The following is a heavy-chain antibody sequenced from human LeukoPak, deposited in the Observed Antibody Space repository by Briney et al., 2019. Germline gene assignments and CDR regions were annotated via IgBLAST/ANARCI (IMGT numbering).Heavy chain of an antibody. Sequence: SETLSLTCTVSGGSISSSSYYRGWIRQPPGEGLEWIGSIYYSGSTYYNPSLKSRVTISVDTSKNQFSLKLSSVTAADTAVYYCARHVGNSGYAPFDYWGQGTLVTVSS. J-gene: IGHJ4*02. CDR1: GGSISSSSYY. CDR2: IYYSGST. CDR3: ARHVGNSGYAPFDY. V-gene: IGHV4-39*01. D-gene: IGHD5-12*01.